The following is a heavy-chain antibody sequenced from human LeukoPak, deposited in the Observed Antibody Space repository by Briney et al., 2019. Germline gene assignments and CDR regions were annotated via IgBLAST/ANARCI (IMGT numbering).Heavy chain of an antibody. Sequence: GGSLRLSCAASGFTFSNYWMNWVRQAPGKGLEWVSYISSSGSTIYYADSVKGRFTISRDNAKNSLYLQMNSLRAEDTAVYYCARDTPSFDYWGQGTLVTVSS. CDR1: GFTFSNYW. CDR3: ARDTPSFDY. V-gene: IGHV3-48*04. J-gene: IGHJ4*02. CDR2: ISSSGSTI.